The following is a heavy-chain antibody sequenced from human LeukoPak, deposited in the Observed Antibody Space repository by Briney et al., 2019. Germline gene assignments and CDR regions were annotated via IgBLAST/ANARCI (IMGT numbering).Heavy chain of an antibody. Sequence: GASVKVSCKASGYTFTSYAMHWVRQAPGQGLEWMGGIIPIFGTANYAQKFQGRVTITADESTSTAYMELSSLRSEDTAVYYCARGRLWIHDYWGQGTLVTVSS. CDR3: ARGRLWIHDY. CDR2: IIPIFGTA. CDR1: GYTFTSYA. V-gene: IGHV1-69*13. D-gene: IGHD5-18*01. J-gene: IGHJ4*02.